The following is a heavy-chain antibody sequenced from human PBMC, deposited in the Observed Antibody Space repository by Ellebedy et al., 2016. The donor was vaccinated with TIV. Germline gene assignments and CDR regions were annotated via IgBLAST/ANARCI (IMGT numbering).Heavy chain of an antibody. CDR1: GFTFSSYA. V-gene: IGHV3-11*01. D-gene: IGHD4-17*01. Sequence: PSETLSLTCAASGFTFSSYAMSWFRQAPGKGPEWVSYISSSGNTIYYVDSVKGRFTISRDNAKNSLYLQLNSLRAEDTAVYYCAKVGYGDYRNAFDIWGQGTMVTVSS. CDR2: ISSSGNTI. CDR3: AKVGYGDYRNAFDI. J-gene: IGHJ3*02.